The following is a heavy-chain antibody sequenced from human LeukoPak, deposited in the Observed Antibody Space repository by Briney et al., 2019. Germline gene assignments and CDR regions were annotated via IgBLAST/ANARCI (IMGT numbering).Heavy chain of an antibody. D-gene: IGHD5-12*01. CDR2: ISSSSSYI. J-gene: IGHJ4*02. V-gene: IGHV3-21*01. Sequence: GGSLRLSCAASGFTFSSYSMNWVRQAPGKGLEWVSSISSSSSYIYYADSVRGRFTISRDNAKNSLYLQMNSLRAEDTAVYYFAMILGGYAPCDYWGQGTLVTVSS. CDR1: GFTFSSYS. CDR3: AMILGGYAPCDY.